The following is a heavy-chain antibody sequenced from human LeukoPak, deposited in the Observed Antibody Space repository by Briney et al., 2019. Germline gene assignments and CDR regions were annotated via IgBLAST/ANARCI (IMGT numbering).Heavy chain of an antibody. V-gene: IGHV3-21*01. CDR3: ARAGFGRYFDKFDY. J-gene: IGHJ4*02. D-gene: IGHD3-9*01. CDR2: ISSSSSYI. CDR1: GFTFSNYS. Sequence: GGSLRLSCAASGFTFSNYSMNWVRQAPGKGLEWVSFISSSSSYIFYADSMKGRFTISRDNAKKSLYLQMNSLRAEDTAVYYCARAGFGRYFDKFDYWGQGTLVTVSS.